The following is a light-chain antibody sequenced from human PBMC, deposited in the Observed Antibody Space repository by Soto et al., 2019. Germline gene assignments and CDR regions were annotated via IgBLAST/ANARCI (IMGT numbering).Light chain of an antibody. CDR3: CSYTSRSTLGV. CDR2: DVT. CDR1: YSDIGGYNY. V-gene: IGLV2-14*03. Sequence: QYVLTQPASVSGSPGQSITISCTGAYSDIGGYNYVSWYQQHPGNAPKLMIYDVTNRPSGVSYRFSGSKSGNTASLTISGLQAEDVSDYYCCSYTSRSTLGVFGGGTKLTVL. J-gene: IGLJ2*01.